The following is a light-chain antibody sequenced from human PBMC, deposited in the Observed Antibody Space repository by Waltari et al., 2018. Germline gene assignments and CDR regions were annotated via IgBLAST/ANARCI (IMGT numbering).Light chain of an antibody. CDR3: QSYDGSLTGWV. J-gene: IGLJ3*02. V-gene: IGLV1-40*01. CDR2: GDS. CDR1: TSNVGAPYG. Sequence: QSVLTQPPSVSGAPGQRVTISCTGSTSNVGAPYGVYWYQQLPGEAPKLLIHGDSSRPSAVPDRFSGSKSGTSAYLAITGLQAEDEADYYCQSYDGSLTGWVFGGGTNLAVL.